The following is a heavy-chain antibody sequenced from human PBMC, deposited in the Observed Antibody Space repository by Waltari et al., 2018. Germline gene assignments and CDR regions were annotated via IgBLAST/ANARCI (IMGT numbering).Heavy chain of an antibody. CDR2: ISGSGGST. CDR1: GFTFSSYS. CDR3: AKGRYSSGWYSIGY. D-gene: IGHD6-19*01. Sequence: EVQLLESGGGLVQPGGSLRLSCAASGFTFSSYSMSWVRQAPGKGLEWVSAISGSGGSTYYADSVKGRFTISRDNSKNTLYLQMNSLRAEDTAVYYCAKGRYSSGWYSIGYWGQGTLVTVSS. V-gene: IGHV3-23*01. J-gene: IGHJ4*02.